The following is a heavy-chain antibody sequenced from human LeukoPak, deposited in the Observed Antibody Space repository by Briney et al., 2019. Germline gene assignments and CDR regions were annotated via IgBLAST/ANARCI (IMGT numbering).Heavy chain of an antibody. CDR2: FDPEDGET. V-gene: IGHV1-24*01. CDR1: GYTLTELS. CDR3: ATGSGYSYGAPYYFDY. J-gene: IGHJ4*02. Sequence: ASVKVSCKVSGYTLTELSMHWVRQAPGKGLEWIGGFDPEDGETIYAQKFQGRVTMTEDTSTDTAYMELSSLRSEDTAVYYCATGSGYSYGAPYYFDYWGQGTLVTVSS. D-gene: IGHD5-18*01.